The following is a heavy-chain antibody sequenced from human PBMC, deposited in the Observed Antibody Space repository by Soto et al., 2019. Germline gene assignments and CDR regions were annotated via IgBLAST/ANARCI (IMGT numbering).Heavy chain of an antibody. V-gene: IGHV4-30-2*01. J-gene: IGHJ3*02. CDR2: IYHSGST. CDR3: SRPHDI. CDR1: GGSISRGRYL. Sequence: SEALSLPCAGSGGSISRGRYLWSWIRQPPGKGLEWIGYIYHSGSTSYNPSLNSRVTISVDRSNNPFSLKLSSGPAAAPAVYHCSRPHDICGRRTMVTVSS.